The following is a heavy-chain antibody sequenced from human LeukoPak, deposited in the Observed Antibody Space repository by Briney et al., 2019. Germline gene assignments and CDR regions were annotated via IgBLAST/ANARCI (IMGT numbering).Heavy chain of an antibody. CDR1: GFTVSSNY. CDR3: ARGSWLNKLFDY. D-gene: IGHD5-24*01. CDR2: IDTGGSA. J-gene: IGHJ4*02. Sequence: GGSLRLSCAASGFTVSSNYMNWVRQAPGKGLEWVSLIDTGGSAYYADSVKGRFSISRDNSKNTLYLQMNSLRAEDTAVYYCARGSWLNKLFDYWGQGTLVTVSS. V-gene: IGHV3-66*01.